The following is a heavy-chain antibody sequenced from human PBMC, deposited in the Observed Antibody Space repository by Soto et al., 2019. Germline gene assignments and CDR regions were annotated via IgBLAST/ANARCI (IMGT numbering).Heavy chain of an antibody. Sequence: QVQLVESGGGVVQPGRSLRLSCAASGFTFSSYAMHWVRQAPGKGLEWVAVISYDGSNKYYADSVKGRFTISRDNSKNTLYLQMNSLRAEDTVVYYCARDGGIAAAGTKYYYYYGMDVWGQGTTVTVSS. D-gene: IGHD6-13*01. CDR2: ISYDGSNK. CDR3: ARDGGIAAAGTKYYYYYGMDV. J-gene: IGHJ6*02. CDR1: GFTFSSYA. V-gene: IGHV3-30-3*01.